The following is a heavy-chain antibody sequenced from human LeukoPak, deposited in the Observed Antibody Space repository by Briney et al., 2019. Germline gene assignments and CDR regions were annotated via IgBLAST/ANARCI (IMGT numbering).Heavy chain of an antibody. Sequence: PGGSLRLSCAASRFTFSTYAMNWVRQAPGKGLEWVSSISSSSSYIYYADSVKGRFTISRDNAKNTLYLQMNSLRAEDTAVYYCARDTMIVVVTTDDAFDIWGQGTMVTVSS. J-gene: IGHJ3*02. D-gene: IGHD3-22*01. V-gene: IGHV3-21*01. CDR3: ARDTMIVVVTTDDAFDI. CDR2: ISSSSSYI. CDR1: RFTFSTYA.